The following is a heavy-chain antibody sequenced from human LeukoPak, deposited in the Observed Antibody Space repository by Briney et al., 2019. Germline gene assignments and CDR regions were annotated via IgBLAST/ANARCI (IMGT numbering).Heavy chain of an antibody. Sequence: GGSLRLSCAASGFTFSDPYMSWIRQAPGKGLEWVSYISSSSSYTNYADSVKGRFTISRDNAKNSLYLQMNSLRAEDTAVYYCARAGYCSSTSCYTFYGMDVWGKGTTVTVSS. CDR2: ISSSSSYT. J-gene: IGHJ6*04. CDR3: ARAGYCSSTSCYTFYGMDV. V-gene: IGHV3-11*06. CDR1: GFTFSDPY. D-gene: IGHD2-2*01.